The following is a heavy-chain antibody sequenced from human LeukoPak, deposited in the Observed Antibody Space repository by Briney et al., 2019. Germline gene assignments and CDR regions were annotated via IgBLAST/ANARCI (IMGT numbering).Heavy chain of an antibody. J-gene: IGHJ4*02. CDR1: GFTFSVYY. CDR3: ARDPIAVAGNTGYFDY. Sequence: GGSLRLSCAASGFTFSVYYMSWIRQAPGKGLEWVAVISYDGSNKYYADSVKGRFTISRDNSKNTLYLQMNSLRAEDTAVYYCARDPIAVAGNTGYFDYWGQGTLVTVSS. V-gene: IGHV3-30*03. D-gene: IGHD6-19*01. CDR2: ISYDGSNK.